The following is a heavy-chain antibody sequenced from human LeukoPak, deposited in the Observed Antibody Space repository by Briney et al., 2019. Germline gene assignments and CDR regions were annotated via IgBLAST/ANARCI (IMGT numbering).Heavy chain of an antibody. CDR3: AGRAYYYDSSGSPKTDY. CDR1: GGSISSGGYY. V-gene: IGHV4-31*03. Sequence: SETLSLTCTVSGGSISSGGYYWSWIRQHPGKGLEWIGYIYYSGSTYYNPSLKSRVTISVDTSKNQFSLRLSSVTAADTAVYYCAGRAYYYDSSGSPKTDYWGQGTLVTVSS. J-gene: IGHJ4*02. CDR2: IYYSGST. D-gene: IGHD3-22*01.